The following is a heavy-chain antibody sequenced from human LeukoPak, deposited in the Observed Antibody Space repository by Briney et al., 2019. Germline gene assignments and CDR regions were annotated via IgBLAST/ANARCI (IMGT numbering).Heavy chain of an antibody. CDR2: IYYSGST. J-gene: IGHJ6*03. V-gene: IGHV4-31*03. D-gene: IGHD3-10*01. CDR3: ARLRGLFPMVRGVIMSPYYYYMDV. Sequence: SETLSLTCTVSGGSISSGGYYWSWIRQHPGKGLEWIGYIYYSGSTYYNPSLKSRVTISVDTSKNQFSLKLSSVTAADTAVYYCARLRGLFPMVRGVIMSPYYYYMDVWGKGTTVTVSS. CDR1: GGSISSGGYY.